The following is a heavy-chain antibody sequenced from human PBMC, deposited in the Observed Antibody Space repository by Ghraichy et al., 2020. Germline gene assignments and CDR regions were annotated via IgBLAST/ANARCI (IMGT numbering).Heavy chain of an antibody. CDR1: GGSVSRGRNY. CDR3: ARVDYYYYYMDV. Sequence: GSLRLSCPVSGGSVSRGRNYWGWFRQPPGKGLEWIGYIYYSGSTSYNPSLGSRVTLSVDTSKNQFSLRLTSVTAADTAVYYCARVDYYYYYMDVWGKGTTVTVSS. CDR2: IYYSGST. J-gene: IGHJ6*03. V-gene: IGHV4-61*01.